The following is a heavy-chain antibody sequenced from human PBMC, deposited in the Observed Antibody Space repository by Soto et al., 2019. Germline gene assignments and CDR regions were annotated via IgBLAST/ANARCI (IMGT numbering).Heavy chain of an antibody. CDR1: GFTFSSYE. CDR2: ISSSGSTI. J-gene: IGHJ3*02. Sequence: GGSLRLSCAASGFTFSSYEMNWVRQAPGKGLEWVSYISSSGSTIYYADSVKGRFTISRDNAKNSLYLQMNSLRAEDTAVYYCARSVTSIAAQGGAFDIWGQGTMVTVS. CDR3: ARSVTSIAAQGGAFDI. V-gene: IGHV3-48*03. D-gene: IGHD6-6*01.